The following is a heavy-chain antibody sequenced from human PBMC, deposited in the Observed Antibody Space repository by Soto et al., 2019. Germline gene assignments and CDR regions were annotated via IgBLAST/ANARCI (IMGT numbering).Heavy chain of an antibody. Sequence: LSLTCAVSGVSIHNSHSFWGWIRQPPGKGLEFIANVYYSGGAHYNPSFKSRVTISVDTATNQVSLRMSSVTAADTAVYFCGRVVEGATRHTDFDSWGQGTLVTVSS. V-gene: IGHV4-39*01. D-gene: IGHD2-21*01. CDR2: VYYSGGA. CDR1: GVSIHNSHSF. J-gene: IGHJ5*01. CDR3: GRVVEGATRHTDFDS.